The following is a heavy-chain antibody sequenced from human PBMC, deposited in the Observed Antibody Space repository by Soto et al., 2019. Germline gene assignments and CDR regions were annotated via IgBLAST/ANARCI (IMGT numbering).Heavy chain of an antibody. CDR3: ATQEVGGSYVYTFDP. J-gene: IGHJ5*02. V-gene: IGHV4-34*01. CDR2: INHSGST. D-gene: IGHD1-26*01. Sequence: SETLSLTCAVYGGSFSGYYWSLLRQPQGKGLEWIGEINHSGSTYYNPSLKSRVTISVDTSKNQFSLKLSSVTAADTAVYYCATQEVGGSYVYTFDPWGQGTLVTVSS. CDR1: GGSFSGYY.